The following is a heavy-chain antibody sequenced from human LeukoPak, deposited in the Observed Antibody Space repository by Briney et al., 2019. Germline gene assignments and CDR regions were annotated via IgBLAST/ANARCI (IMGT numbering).Heavy chain of an antibody. CDR3: ARVGGDFDGNWGEDS. CDR1: GDSISRHY. Sequence: SETLSLTCSVSGDSISRHYWSWIRQPPRKGLEWIGYIHQNGRTNYNPSLRSRVTMSVDTSNNQFSLKLSSVTAADTAVYFCARVGGDFDGNWGEDSWGQGTLVTISS. CDR2: IHQNGRT. D-gene: IGHD4-23*01. V-gene: IGHV4-59*11. J-gene: IGHJ4*02.